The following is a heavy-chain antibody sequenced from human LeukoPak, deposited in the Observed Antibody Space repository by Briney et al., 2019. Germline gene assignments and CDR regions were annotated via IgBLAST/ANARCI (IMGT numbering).Heavy chain of an antibody. CDR1: GGSISSSSYY. D-gene: IGHD3-22*01. CDR3: AKHEDNQDSSGYYVPTDFDY. V-gene: IGHV4-39*01. CDR2: IYYSGST. Sequence: SETLSLTCTVSGGSISSSSYYWAWIRQPPGRGLEWIVSIYYSGSTYYNPSLKSRVIISVDTSKNQFSLKLSSVTAADTAVYYCAKHEDNQDSSGYYVPTDFDYWGQGTLVTVSS. J-gene: IGHJ4*02.